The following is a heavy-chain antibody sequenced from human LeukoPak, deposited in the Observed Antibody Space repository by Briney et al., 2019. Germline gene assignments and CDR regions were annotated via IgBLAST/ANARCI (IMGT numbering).Heavy chain of an antibody. D-gene: IGHD1-1*01. CDR1: GYTFTSYG. CDR3: ARRQGTTSSFDY. Sequence: ASVKVSCKASGYTFTSYGFSWVRQAPGQGLEWMGWINAYNGNTNYAQKLQGRVTMTTDTSTSTAYMELRSLRFDDTAVYYCARRQGTTSSFDYWGQGTLVTVSS. CDR2: INAYNGNT. J-gene: IGHJ4*02. V-gene: IGHV1-18*01.